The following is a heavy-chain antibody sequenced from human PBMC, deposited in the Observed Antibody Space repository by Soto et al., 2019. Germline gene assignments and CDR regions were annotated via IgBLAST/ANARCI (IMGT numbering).Heavy chain of an antibody. CDR3: ARVYRSKQWLVLSLFDP. D-gene: IGHD6-19*01. J-gene: IGHJ5*02. V-gene: IGHV1-8*01. CDR2: MNPNSGNT. Sequence: XSVKVSCKASGYPFTSYDINWVRQATGQGLEWMGWMNPNSGNTGYAQKFQGRVTMTRNTSISTAYMELSSLRSEDTAVYYCARVYRSKQWLVLSLFDPWGQGTLVTVSS. CDR1: GYPFTSYD.